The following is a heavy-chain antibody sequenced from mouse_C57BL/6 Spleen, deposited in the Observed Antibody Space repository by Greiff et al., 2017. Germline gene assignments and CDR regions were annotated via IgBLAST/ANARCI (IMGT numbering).Heavy chain of an antibody. D-gene: IGHD2-5*01. CDR3: TTPDYSNLRGGAMED. V-gene: IGHV14-1*01. Sequence: EVQLQESGAELVRPGASVKLSCTASGFNITDYYMHWVKQRPEQGLEWIGRIDPEDGDTEYAPKFQGKATMTADTSSNTAYLQLSSLTSEDTAVYYSTTPDYSNLRGGAMEDWGQGTSVTVAS. CDR2: IDPEDGDT. J-gene: IGHJ4*01. CDR1: GFNITDYY.